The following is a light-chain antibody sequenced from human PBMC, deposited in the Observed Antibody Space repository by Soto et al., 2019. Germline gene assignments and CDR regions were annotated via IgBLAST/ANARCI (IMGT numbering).Light chain of an antibody. CDR2: GAS. CDR1: QSVSSSF. V-gene: IGKV3-20*01. J-gene: IGKJ1*01. CDR3: QQYGSSPGT. Sequence: ETVLAQTRATLPLSGGESTTLSCRASQSVSSSFLAWYQQKPGQGPRLLIRGASFRATGIPDRFSGSGSGRHFTLTIGLLEPADFAVYYCQQYGSSPGTFGQGTKVDIK.